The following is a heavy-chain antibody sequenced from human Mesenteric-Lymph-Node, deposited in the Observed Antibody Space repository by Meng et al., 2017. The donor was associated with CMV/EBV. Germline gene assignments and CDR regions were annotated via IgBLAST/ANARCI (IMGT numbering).Heavy chain of an antibody. J-gene: IGHJ3*02. CDR2: IYYSGAA. CDR3: ADDSSGWYRGAFDI. V-gene: IGHV4-30-4*01. D-gene: IGHD6-19*01. Sequence: SETLSLTCTVSGGSIWSGEYYWNWIRQSPGKGLEWIGYIYYSGAAYYNPSLESRVTISVDTSKNQFSLKLSSVTAADTAVYYCADDSSGWYRGAFDIWGQGTMVTVSS. CDR1: GGSIWSGEYY.